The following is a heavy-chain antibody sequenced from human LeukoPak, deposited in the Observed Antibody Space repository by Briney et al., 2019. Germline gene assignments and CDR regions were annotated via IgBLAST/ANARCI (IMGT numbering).Heavy chain of an antibody. Sequence: PGRSLRLSCAASGFTFSSYAMNWVRQAPGKGLEWVSSISSSSSYIYYADSVKGRFTISRDNAKNSLYLQMNSLRAEDTAVYYCARVPAAGTYFDYWGQGTLVTVSS. J-gene: IGHJ4*02. CDR3: ARVPAAGTYFDY. CDR1: GFTFSSYA. CDR2: ISSSSSYI. D-gene: IGHD6-13*01. V-gene: IGHV3-21*01.